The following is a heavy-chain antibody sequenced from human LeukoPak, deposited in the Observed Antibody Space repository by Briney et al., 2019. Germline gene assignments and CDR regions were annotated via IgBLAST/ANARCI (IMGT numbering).Heavy chain of an antibody. CDR1: GFTFDDYA. J-gene: IGHJ4*02. V-gene: IGHV3-9*01. CDR2: ISWNSGSI. Sequence: GGSLRLSCAASGFTFDDYAMHWVRQAPGKGLEWVSGISWNSGSIGYADSVKGRFTISRDNAKNTLYLQMNSLRAEDTAVYYCARRYRYSSDYWGQGTLVTVSS. D-gene: IGHD2-15*01. CDR3: ARRYRYSSDY.